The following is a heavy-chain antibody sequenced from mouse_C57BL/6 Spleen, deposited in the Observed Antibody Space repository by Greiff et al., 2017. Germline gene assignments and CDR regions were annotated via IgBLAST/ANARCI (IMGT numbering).Heavy chain of an antibody. CDR3: ARFDAVADFDD. CDR2: INPSSGYT. V-gene: IGHV1-7*01. D-gene: IGHD1-1*01. CDR1: GYTFTSYW. J-gene: IGHJ2*01. Sequence: VKLQESGAELAKPGASVKLSCKASGYTFTSYWMHWVKQRPGQGLEWIGYINPSSGYTKYNQKFKDKATLTAAKSSSTAYMQLSSLTYEDSAVXYWARFDAVADFDDWGKGTTLTVSS.